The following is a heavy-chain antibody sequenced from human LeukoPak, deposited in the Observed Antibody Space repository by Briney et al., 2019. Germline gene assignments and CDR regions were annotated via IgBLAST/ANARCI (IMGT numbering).Heavy chain of an antibody. CDR3: ARRGATISGPLDY. CDR1: GYILTSYD. J-gene: IGHJ4*02. CDR2: ISHYKGNT. V-gene: IGHV1-18*01. Sequence: GASVKVSCKASGYILTSYDINWVRQAPGQGLEWMGWISHYKGNTSYAQKFQDRVTMTTDTSTSTAYMELRSLRSDDTAVYYCARRGATISGPLDYWGQGTLVTVSS. D-gene: IGHD5-12*01.